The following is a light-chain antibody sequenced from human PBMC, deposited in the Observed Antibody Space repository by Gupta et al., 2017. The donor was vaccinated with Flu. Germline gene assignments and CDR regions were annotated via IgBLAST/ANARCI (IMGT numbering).Light chain of an antibody. CDR3: MQRLQIPRT. J-gene: IGKJ1*01. CDR1: QTLLYKNGNNY. CDR2: MGS. V-gene: IGKV2-28*01. Sequence: DVVLTQSPLSLPVTTGEPASISCRSSQTLLYKNGNNYLDWYLKKPGQSPQLLIYMGSYRAPGVPDRFSGIGSGTDFTLKISRVEAEDVGVYYCMQRLQIPRTFGQGTKVELK.